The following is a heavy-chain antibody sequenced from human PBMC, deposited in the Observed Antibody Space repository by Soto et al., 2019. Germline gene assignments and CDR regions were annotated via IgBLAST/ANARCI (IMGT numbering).Heavy chain of an antibody. CDR1: GGSISSYY. CDR2: IYYSGST. D-gene: IGHD6-13*01. Sequence: SETLSLTCTVSGGSISSYYWSWIRQPPGKGLEWIGYIYYSGSTNYNPSLKSRVTISVDTSKNQFSLKLSSVTAADTAVYYCARDGSSSWDDAFDIWGQGTMVTVS. J-gene: IGHJ3*02. V-gene: IGHV4-59*01. CDR3: ARDGSSSWDDAFDI.